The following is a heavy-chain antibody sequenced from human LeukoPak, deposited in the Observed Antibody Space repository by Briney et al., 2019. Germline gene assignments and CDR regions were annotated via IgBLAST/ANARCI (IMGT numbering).Heavy chain of an antibody. D-gene: IGHD3-10*01. V-gene: IGHV3-15*01. CDR1: GFRFSDDW. Sequence: GGSLRPSCAASGFRFSDDWMSWVRQAPGKGLEWVGRIKHKRDGGTPDYAAPVKGRFTISRDDSKNMLYLEMNSLKIEDTAVYYCTTVTMVRDYDYWGRGTLVTVSS. CDR3: TTVTMVRDYDY. J-gene: IGHJ4*02. CDR2: IKHKRDGGTP.